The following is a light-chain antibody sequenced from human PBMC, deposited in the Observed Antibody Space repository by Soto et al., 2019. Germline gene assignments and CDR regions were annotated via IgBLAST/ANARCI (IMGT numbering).Light chain of an antibody. J-gene: IGLJ1*01. Sequence: QSVLTQPPSMSAAPGRWVTISCSGSSSNIGSNYVSWYQHLPGTAPKLLIYDNNRRPSGIPDRFSGSKSGTSATLGIAGLRTGDEADYYCATWDNSLSGYVFGAGTKLTVL. CDR1: SSNIGSNY. CDR3: ATWDNSLSGYV. CDR2: DNN. V-gene: IGLV1-51*01.